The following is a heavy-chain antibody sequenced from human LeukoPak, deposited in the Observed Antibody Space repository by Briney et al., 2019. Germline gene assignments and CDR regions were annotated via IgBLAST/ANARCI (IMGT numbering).Heavy chain of an antibody. CDR3: ARDHGDYTSYCDY. CDR1: GFIFSSYT. D-gene: IGHD4-17*01. V-gene: IGHV3-21*01. CDR2: ISGSSSYT. Sequence: GGSLRLSCAASGFIFSSYTMNWVRQAPGKGLEWVSCISGSSSYTYYADSVKGRFTISRDNSKNSLYLQMNSLRAEDTAVYYCARDHGDYTSYCDYWGQGTLVTVSS. J-gene: IGHJ4*02.